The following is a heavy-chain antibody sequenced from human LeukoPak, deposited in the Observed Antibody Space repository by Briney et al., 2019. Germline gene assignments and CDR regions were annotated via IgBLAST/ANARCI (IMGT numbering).Heavy chain of an antibody. Sequence: ASVKVSCKASGYSVTTYGIAWVRQASGRGLEWMGWISFYNGNTKYAQKYQGRVTMTTDTSTSTAYMELRSLRSDDTAVYYCARGVSARWVDYWGQGTLVTVSS. V-gene: IGHV1-18*01. J-gene: IGHJ4*02. D-gene: IGHD4/OR15-4a*01. CDR3: ARGVSARWVDY. CDR2: ISFYNGNT. CDR1: GYSVTTYG.